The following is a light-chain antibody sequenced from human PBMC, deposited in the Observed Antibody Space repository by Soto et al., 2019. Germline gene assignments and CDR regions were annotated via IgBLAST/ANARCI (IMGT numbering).Light chain of an antibody. CDR3: SSYTDFNLYV. Sequence: QSDLTQAASVSGSPGQSIIISCTRTRSDVGGYNYVSWYQHQPGKAPKLVIFDVSGRPSGISNRFSGSKSGNTASLTISGLRPEDEADYYCSSYTDFNLYVFGTGTKVTVL. CDR2: DVS. V-gene: IGLV2-14*03. CDR1: RSDVGGYNY. J-gene: IGLJ1*01.